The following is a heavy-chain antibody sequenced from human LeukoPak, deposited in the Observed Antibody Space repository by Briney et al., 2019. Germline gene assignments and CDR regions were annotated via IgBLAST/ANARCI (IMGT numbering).Heavy chain of an antibody. CDR1: GFTFSSYW. J-gene: IGHJ4*02. CDR2: INGDGSST. D-gene: IGHD2-2*02. Sequence: GGSLRLSCAASGFTFSSYWMHWVRQAPGKGLVWVSRINGDGSSTSYADSVKGRFTISRDNAKNTLYLQMNSLRAEDTAVYYCTIVAIPFDYWGQGTLVTVSS. CDR3: TIVAIPFDY. V-gene: IGHV3-74*01.